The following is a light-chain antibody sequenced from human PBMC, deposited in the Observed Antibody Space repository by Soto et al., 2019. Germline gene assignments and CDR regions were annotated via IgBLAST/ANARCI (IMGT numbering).Light chain of an antibody. V-gene: IGLV2-14*01. J-gene: IGLJ3*02. Sequence: QSALTQPASVSGSPGQSIAISCTGTSSDVGGYNYVSWYQQHPGKTPNLMIYDVSNRPSGVSNRFPGSKSGNTASLTISGLQAEDEADYYCSSYTSSSTWVFGGGTKVTVL. CDR1: SSDVGGYNY. CDR2: DVS. CDR3: SSYTSSSTWV.